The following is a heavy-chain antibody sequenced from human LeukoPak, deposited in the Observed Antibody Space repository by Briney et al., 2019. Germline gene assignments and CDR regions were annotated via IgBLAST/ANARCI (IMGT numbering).Heavy chain of an antibody. V-gene: IGHV4-61*08. CDR3: ARLHSGNSNWFDP. CDR2: IYYSGST. J-gene: IGHJ5*02. CDR1: GGSISSGGYY. Sequence: SQTLSLTCAVSGGSISSGGYYWSWIRQPPGKGLEWIGYIYYSGSTNYNPSLKSRVTISVDMSKNQFSLKLSPVTAADTAVYYCARLHSGNSNWFDPWGQGTLVTVSS. D-gene: IGHD1-26*01.